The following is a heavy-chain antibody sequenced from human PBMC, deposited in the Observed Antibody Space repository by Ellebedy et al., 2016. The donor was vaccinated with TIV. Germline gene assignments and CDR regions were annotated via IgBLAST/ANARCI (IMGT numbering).Heavy chain of an antibody. Sequence: GSLRLXCAVYGGSFSGYYWSWIRQPPGKALEWIGEINHTGNTNYNPSLKSRVTISADTSKNQFSLRLTSVTAADTAVYYCASNDYGGNSLGAFDIWGQGTMVTVSS. CDR1: GGSFSGYY. CDR3: ASNDYGGNSLGAFDI. J-gene: IGHJ3*02. CDR2: INHTGNT. D-gene: IGHD4-23*01. V-gene: IGHV4-34*01.